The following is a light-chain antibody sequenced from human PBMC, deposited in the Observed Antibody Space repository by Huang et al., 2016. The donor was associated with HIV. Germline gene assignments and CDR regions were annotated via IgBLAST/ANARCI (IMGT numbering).Light chain of an antibody. CDR2: DGS. J-gene: IGKJ5*01. V-gene: IGKV3-15*01. CDR1: QSVYSN. Sequence: EIVMTQSPVTLSVSPGERATLSCRASQSVYSNLAWYQQKPGQAPRLLIYDGSTRATGVPARFSGSGSGTEFTLTITSLQSEDFAVYYCQQYNNWPPITFGQGTRLEIK. CDR3: QQYNNWPPIT.